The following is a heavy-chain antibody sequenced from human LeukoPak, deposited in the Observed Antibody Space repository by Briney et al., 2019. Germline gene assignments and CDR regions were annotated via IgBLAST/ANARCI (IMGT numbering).Heavy chain of an antibody. Sequence: SETLSLTCTVSGGSISSSSYYRGWIRQPPGKGLEWIGSIYYSGSTYYNPSLKSRVTISVDTSKNQFSLKLSSVTAADTAVYYCARGMYYDFWSGYYTGRYYFDYWGQGTLVTVSS. V-gene: IGHV4-39*07. CDR1: GGSISSSSYY. CDR3: ARGMYYDFWSGYYTGRYYFDY. D-gene: IGHD3-3*01. J-gene: IGHJ4*02. CDR2: IYYSGST.